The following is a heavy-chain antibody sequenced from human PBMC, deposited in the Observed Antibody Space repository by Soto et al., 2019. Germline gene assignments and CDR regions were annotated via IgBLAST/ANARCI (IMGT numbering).Heavy chain of an antibody. Sequence: QVQLVQSGAEVKEPGASVKVSCKASGYTFTSYAMHWVRQAPGQRFEWMGWINAGNGNTKYSQKFQGRVTITRDTSASTAYMELSSLRSEDTAVYYCVREASHYDILTGYYSYYFDYWGQGTLVSVSS. CDR1: GYTFTSYA. V-gene: IGHV1-3*01. CDR2: INAGNGNT. D-gene: IGHD3-9*01. J-gene: IGHJ4*02. CDR3: VREASHYDILTGYYSYYFDY.